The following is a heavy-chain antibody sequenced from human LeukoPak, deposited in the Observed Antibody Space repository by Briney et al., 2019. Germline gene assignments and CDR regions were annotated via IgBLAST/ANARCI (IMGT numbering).Heavy chain of an antibody. Sequence: SETLSLTCALFGGSFNNYFWSWVRQPPGKGLEWIGEINQSGSTNYNPSLKSRVTMSGDTSKNQFSLNLSSVTAADTAVYYCARGGSSGWTAHDAFDIWGQGTMVTVSS. CDR3: ARGGSSGWTAHDAFDI. CDR1: GGSFNNYF. J-gene: IGHJ3*02. CDR2: INQSGST. V-gene: IGHV4-34*01. D-gene: IGHD6-19*01.